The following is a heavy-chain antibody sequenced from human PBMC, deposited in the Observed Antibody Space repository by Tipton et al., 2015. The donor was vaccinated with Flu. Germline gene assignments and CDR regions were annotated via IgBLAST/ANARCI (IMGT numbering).Heavy chain of an antibody. CDR2: IYTSGST. CDR1: GGSISSSSYY. Sequence: TLSLTCTVSGGSISSSSYYWTWIRQPAGKGLEWIGQIYTSGSTKYNPSLKSRVTMSLDTSKNQFSLKMSSVTAADTAVYYCARRDYNNYVSDPKNWFDPWGQGTLVTVSS. J-gene: IGHJ5*02. D-gene: IGHD4-11*01. CDR3: ARRDYNNYVSDPKNWFDP. V-gene: IGHV4-61*09.